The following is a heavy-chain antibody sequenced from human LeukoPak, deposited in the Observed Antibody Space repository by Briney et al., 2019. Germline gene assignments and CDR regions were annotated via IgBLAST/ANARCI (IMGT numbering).Heavy chain of an antibody. CDR2: ISGGGGST. CDR1: GFTFSSYA. CDR3: AKTGRSFYFDY. Sequence: GGSLRLSCAASGFTFSSYAMSWVRQAPGKGLEWVSTISGGGGSTYYSDSVKGRFTISRDNSKNTLYLQMNSLRAEDTAVYYCAKTGRSFYFDYWGQGTLVTVSS. D-gene: IGHD1-26*01. V-gene: IGHV3-23*01. J-gene: IGHJ4*02.